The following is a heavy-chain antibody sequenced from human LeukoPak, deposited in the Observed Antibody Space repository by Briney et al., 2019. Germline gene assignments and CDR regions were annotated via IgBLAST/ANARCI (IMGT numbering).Heavy chain of an antibody. CDR3: ARDDPNYDYVWGSYPQN. J-gene: IGHJ4*02. CDR2: IIPIFGTA. CDR1: GYSFNSVG. D-gene: IGHD3-16*02. V-gene: IGHV1-69*13. Sequence: SVKVSCKASGYSFNSVGMNWVRQAPGQGLEWMGGIIPIFGTANYAQKFQGRVTITADESTSTAYMELSSLRSEDTAVYYCARDDPNYDYVWGSYPQNWGQGTLVTVSS.